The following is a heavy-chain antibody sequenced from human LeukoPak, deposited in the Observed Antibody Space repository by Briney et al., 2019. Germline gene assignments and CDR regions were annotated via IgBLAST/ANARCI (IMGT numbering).Heavy chain of an antibody. CDR1: GGSFSGYY. Sequence: SETLSLTCAVYGGSFSGYYWSRIRQPPGKGLEWIGEINHSGSTNYNPSLKSRVTISVDTSKNQFSLKLSSVTAADTAVYYCVRHDLIGITGGNFDYWGQGTLVSVSS. J-gene: IGHJ4*02. V-gene: IGHV4-34*01. CDR2: INHSGST. D-gene: IGHD1-14*01. CDR3: VRHDLIGITGGNFDY.